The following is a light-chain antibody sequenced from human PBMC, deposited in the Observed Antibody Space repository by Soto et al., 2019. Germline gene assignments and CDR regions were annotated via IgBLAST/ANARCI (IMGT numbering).Light chain of an antibody. V-gene: IGLV2-14*01. Sequence: QSVLTQPASVSGSPGQSITIYCTGTSGDVGGYKFVSWYQQHPGKAPKLMIYEVSNRPSGVSSRFSGSKSGNTASLTISGLQAEDEADYYCSSYTSSINYVFGTGTKVTVL. CDR2: EVS. CDR1: SGDVGGYKF. CDR3: SSYTSSINYV. J-gene: IGLJ1*01.